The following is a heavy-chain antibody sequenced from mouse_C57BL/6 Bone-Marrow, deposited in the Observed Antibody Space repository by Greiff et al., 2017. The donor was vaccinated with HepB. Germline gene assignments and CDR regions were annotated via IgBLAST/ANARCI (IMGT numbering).Heavy chain of an antibody. V-gene: IGHV1-26*01. CDR3: ARRGGFYYAMDY. CDR2: INPNNGGT. CDR1: GYTFTDYY. J-gene: IGHJ4*01. Sequence: EVQLQQSRPELVKPGASVKISCKASGYTFTDYYMNWVKQSHGKSLEWIGDINPNNGGTSYNQKFKGKATLTVDKSSSTAYMELRSLTSEDSAVYYCARRGGFYYAMDYWGQGTSVTVSS.